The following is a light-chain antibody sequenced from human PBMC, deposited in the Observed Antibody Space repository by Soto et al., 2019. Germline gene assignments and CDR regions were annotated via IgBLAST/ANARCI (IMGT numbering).Light chain of an antibody. CDR2: KAS. CDR1: QSISSW. Sequence: DIQMTQSPSTLSASVGDRVTITCRASQSISSWLAWHQQKPGKAPKLLIYKASNLEIGVPSRFSGSGSGTEFTLPISSLQPDDFATYYCQQYNSYSGTFGQGTKVEIK. V-gene: IGKV1-5*03. CDR3: QQYNSYSGT. J-gene: IGKJ1*01.